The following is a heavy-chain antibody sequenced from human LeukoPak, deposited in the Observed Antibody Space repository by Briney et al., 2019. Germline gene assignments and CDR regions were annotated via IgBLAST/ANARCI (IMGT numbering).Heavy chain of an antibody. CDR3: AREDNFVATIKGYFDY. Sequence: PGRSLRLSCAASGFTFSSYAMHWVRQAPGKGLEWVAVISYDGSNKYYADPVKGRFTISRDNSKNTLYLQMNSLRAEDTAVYYCAREDNFVATIKGYFDYWGQGTLVTVSS. D-gene: IGHD5-12*01. V-gene: IGHV3-30*04. CDR1: GFTFSSYA. J-gene: IGHJ4*02. CDR2: ISYDGSNK.